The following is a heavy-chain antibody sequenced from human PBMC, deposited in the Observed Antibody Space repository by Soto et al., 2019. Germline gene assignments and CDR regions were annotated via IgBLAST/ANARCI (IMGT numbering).Heavy chain of an antibody. V-gene: IGHV4-39*01. CDR2: IYYSGST. Sequence: QLQLQETGPGLVKPSETLSLTCTVSGGSISSSSYYWGWIRQPPGKGLEWIGSIYYSGSTYYNPSLKSRVTISVDTSKNQFSLKLSSVTAADTAVYYCARQILVVPAAVIHWYFDLCGRGTLVTVSS. D-gene: IGHD2-2*01. CDR1: GGSISSSSYY. CDR3: ARQILVVPAAVIHWYFDL. J-gene: IGHJ2*01.